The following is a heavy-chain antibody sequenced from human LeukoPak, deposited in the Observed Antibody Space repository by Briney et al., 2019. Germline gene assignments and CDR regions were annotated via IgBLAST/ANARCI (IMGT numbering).Heavy chain of an antibody. CDR1: AGSINSSSYY. V-gene: IGHV4-39*01. CDR2: ISYSGST. J-gene: IGHJ4*02. Sequence: WETLSLTCTVSAGSINSSSYYWGWIRQPPGKGLEWIGSISYSGSTYYNPSLKSRVTISVDTSRNQFSLNLSSVTAADTAVYYCARRRQQLVVDYWGQGTLVTVSS. CDR3: ARRRQQLVVDY. D-gene: IGHD6-13*01.